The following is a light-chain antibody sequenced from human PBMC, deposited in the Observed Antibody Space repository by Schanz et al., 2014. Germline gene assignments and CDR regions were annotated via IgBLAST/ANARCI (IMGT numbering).Light chain of an antibody. CDR1: SSNIGAGYD. CDR2: ANS. Sequence: QSVLTQPPSMSGAPGQRVTISCTGSSSNIGAGYDVHWYQQLPGTAPKLLIYANSNGPSGVPDRFSGSKSGASASLAITGLQAEDEADYFCAAWDDSLNGPVFGGGTKLTVL. CDR3: AAWDDSLNGPV. J-gene: IGLJ2*01. V-gene: IGLV1-40*01.